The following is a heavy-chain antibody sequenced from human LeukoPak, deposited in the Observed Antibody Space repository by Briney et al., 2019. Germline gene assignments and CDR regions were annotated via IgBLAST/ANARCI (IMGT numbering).Heavy chain of an antibody. CDR2: IIPILGIA. J-gene: IGHJ4*02. CDR1: GGTFSSYA. CDR3: AREVDRYHGDYVSYYFDY. D-gene: IGHD4-17*01. V-gene: IGHV1-69*04. Sequence: SVKVSCKASGGTFSSYAISWVRQAPGQGLEWMGRIIPILGIANYAQKFQGRVTITADKSTSTAYMELSSLRSEDTAVYYCAREVDRYHGDYVSYYFDYWGQGTLVTVSS.